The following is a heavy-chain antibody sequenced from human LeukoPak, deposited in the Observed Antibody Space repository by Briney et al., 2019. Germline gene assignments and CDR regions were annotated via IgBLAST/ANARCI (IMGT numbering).Heavy chain of an antibody. CDR2: IQQDGTEK. D-gene: IGHD3-10*01. Sequence: PGGSLRLSCAASGFTFTTYWMSWVRQAPGKGLEWVANIQQDGTEKYYVASVKGRFTISRDNAKTSLYLQMNSLRVEDTAVYYCAKVAKYYYGSETYYFFEHWGQGTPVTASS. CDR1: GFTFTTYW. V-gene: IGHV3-7*01. CDR3: AKVAKYYYGSETYYFFEH. J-gene: IGHJ4*02.